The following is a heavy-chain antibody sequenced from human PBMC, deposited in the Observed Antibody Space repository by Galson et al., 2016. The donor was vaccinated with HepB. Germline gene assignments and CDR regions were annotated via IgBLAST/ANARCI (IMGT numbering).Heavy chain of an antibody. CDR1: GFTFSSYA. CDR2: ISDSGTST. Sequence: SLRLSCAASGFTFSSYAMSWVRQAPGKGLEWISGISDSGTSTYHADSVKGRFTISRDNSKNKLYLQMNSLRAEDTAIYYCGKNLNRASYYDYVWGTAINSWGQGALVTVSS. CDR3: GKNLNRASYYDYVWGTAINS. V-gene: IGHV3-23*01. J-gene: IGHJ4*02. D-gene: IGHD3-16*01.